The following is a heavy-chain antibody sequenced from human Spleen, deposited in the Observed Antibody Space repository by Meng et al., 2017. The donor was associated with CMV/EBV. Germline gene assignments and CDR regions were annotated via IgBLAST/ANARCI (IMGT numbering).Heavy chain of an antibody. CDR1: GFTFSTSW. V-gene: IGHV3-7*01. J-gene: IGHJ3*02. CDR2: MNTDGGEK. D-gene: IGHD2-15*01. CDR3: ASTYCSGGSCYSRAFDI. Sequence: GESLKISCAASGFTFSTSWMTWVRQAPGKGLEWVANMNTDGGEKYYVDSVKGRFTISRDNAKNSLYLQMNSLRAEDTAVYYCASTYCSGGSCYSRAFDIWGQGTMVTVSS.